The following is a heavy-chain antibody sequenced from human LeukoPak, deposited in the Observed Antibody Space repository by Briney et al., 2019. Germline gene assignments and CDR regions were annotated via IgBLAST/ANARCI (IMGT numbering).Heavy chain of an antibody. CDR2: ISAYNGNT. D-gene: IGHD3-16*02. CDR3: ARIMITFEGVIVSHFDY. Sequence: ASVKVSCTASGYTFTSYGISWVRQAPGQGLEWMGWISAYNGNTNYAQKLQGRVTMTTDTSTSTAYMELRSLRSDDTAVYYCARIMITFEGVIVSHFDYWGQGTLVTVSS. CDR1: GYTFTSYG. V-gene: IGHV1-18*01. J-gene: IGHJ4*02.